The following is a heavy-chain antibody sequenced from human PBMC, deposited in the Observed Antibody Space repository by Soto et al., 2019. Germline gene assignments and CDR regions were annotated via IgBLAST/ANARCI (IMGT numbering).Heavy chain of an antibody. CDR3: ARVDVGGPDY. J-gene: IGHJ4*02. CDR2: ITPIDGRT. Sequence: QVQVMQSGAEVKKPGASVKLSCRASGYTFTNYYIHLVRQAPGQGLEWMAMITPIDGRTSYAQKFQDRLIMTRDTSTSTVYVELSSLRSDDTALYYCARVDVGGPDYWGQGTLLTVSS. CDR1: GYTFTNYY. V-gene: IGHV1-46*01. D-gene: IGHD3-16*01.